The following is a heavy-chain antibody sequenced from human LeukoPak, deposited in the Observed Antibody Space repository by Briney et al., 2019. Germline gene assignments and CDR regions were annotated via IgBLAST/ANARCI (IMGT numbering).Heavy chain of an antibody. CDR3: ARGGAYYYDSTHAFDI. CDR2: INSDGSST. D-gene: IGHD3-22*01. J-gene: IGHJ3*02. V-gene: IGHV3-74*01. CDR1: GFTFSTYW. Sequence: PGGTLRLSCAASGFTFSTYWMHGVRQAPGKGLVCVSRINSDGSSTNYADSVKGRFTISGDNAKNTLYLQMNSLRAEDTAVYYCARGGAYYYDSTHAFDIWGQGTMVTVSS.